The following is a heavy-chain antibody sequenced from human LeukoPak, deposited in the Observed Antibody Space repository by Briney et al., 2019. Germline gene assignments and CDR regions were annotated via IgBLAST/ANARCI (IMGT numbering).Heavy chain of an antibody. CDR1: GGSISSGSYY. Sequence: KTSETLSLTCTVSGGSISSGSYYWSWIRQPAGKGLEWIGRIYTSGSTNYNPSLKSRVTMSVDTSKNQFSLKLSPVTAADTAVYYCATDGMVRGPDAWFDSWGQGTLVTVSS. CDR3: ATDGMVRGPDAWFDS. V-gene: IGHV4-61*02. CDR2: IYTSGST. J-gene: IGHJ5*01. D-gene: IGHD3-10*01.